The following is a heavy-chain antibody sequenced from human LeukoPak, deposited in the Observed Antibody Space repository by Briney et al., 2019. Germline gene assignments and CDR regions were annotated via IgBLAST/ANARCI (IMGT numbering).Heavy chain of an antibody. CDR2: FHYSGNT. J-gene: IGHJ4*02. V-gene: IGHV4-59*08. D-gene: IGHD3-10*01. Sequence: PSETLSLTCTVSGGSVSPYYWNWIRQPPGKGLEWIGYFHYSGNTNYNPSLKGRVTISADTSTNYFSLRLNSVTAADTAVYYCARRAYGSGSYYYDYWGQGILVTVSS. CDR3: ARRAYGSGSYYYDY. CDR1: GGSVSPYY.